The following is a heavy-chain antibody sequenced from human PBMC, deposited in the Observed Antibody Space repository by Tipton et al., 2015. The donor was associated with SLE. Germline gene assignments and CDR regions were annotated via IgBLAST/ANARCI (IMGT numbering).Heavy chain of an antibody. D-gene: IGHD3-10*01. Sequence: TLSLTCTVSGGSISSSSYYWGWIRQPPGKGLEWIGSIHYSGSTNDNPSLKGRVTMSIDTSTNRFSLNLTSVTAADTAVYYCARGDYYGEAFDIWGQGTMVTVSS. CDR1: GGSISSSSYY. CDR3: ARGDYYGEAFDI. J-gene: IGHJ3*02. V-gene: IGHV4-39*07. CDR2: IHYSGST.